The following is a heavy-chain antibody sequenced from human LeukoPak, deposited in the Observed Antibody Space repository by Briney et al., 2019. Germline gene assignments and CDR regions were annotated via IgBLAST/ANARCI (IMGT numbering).Heavy chain of an antibody. J-gene: IGHJ4*02. D-gene: IGHD3/OR15-3a*01. CDR1: GFTFSSYE. CDR3: ARDGHY. CDR2: VSGSGSNT. Sequence: GGSLRLSCAASGFTFSSYEMNWVRQAPGKGLEWVAYVSGSGSNTYYADSVKGRFTISRGNAKNSLYLQMNSLRAEDTAVYYCARDGHYWGQGTLVTVSS. V-gene: IGHV3-48*03.